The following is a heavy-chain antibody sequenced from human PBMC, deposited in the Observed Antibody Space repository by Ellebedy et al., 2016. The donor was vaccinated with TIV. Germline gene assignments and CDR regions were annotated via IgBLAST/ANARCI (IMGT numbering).Heavy chain of an antibody. J-gene: IGHJ4*02. D-gene: IGHD5-12*01. Sequence: SETLSLTXTVSGGSVSSGSYYWSWIRQPPGKGLEWIGYIYYSGSTNYNPSLKSRVTISVDTSKNQFSLKLSSVTAADTAVYYCARELVATIEGSVWGQGTLVTVSS. V-gene: IGHV4-61*01. CDR1: GGSVSSGSYY. CDR2: IYYSGST. CDR3: ARELVATIEGSV.